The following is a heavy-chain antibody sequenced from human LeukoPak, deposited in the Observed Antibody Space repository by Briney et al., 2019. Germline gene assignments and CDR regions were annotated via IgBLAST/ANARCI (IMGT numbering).Heavy chain of an antibody. CDR2: TYHTGST. CDR3: AREGPLYGTSSFDY. Sequence: SSETLSLTCSVSGGSINSGEHYWSWIRQPPGKGLEWIGYTYHTGSTFCNPSLKSRVTISLETSKNLFSLELASVTAADTAVYYCAREGPLYGTSSFDYWGQGALVTVSS. V-gene: IGHV4-30-4*01. J-gene: IGHJ4*01. D-gene: IGHD2-8*01. CDR1: GGSINSGEHY.